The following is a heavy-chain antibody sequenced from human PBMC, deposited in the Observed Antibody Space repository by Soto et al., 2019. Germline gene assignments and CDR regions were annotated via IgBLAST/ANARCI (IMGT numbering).Heavy chain of an antibody. J-gene: IGHJ4*02. D-gene: IGHD5-18*01. CDR3: ARVNTTLVDHFDC. V-gene: IGHV3-53*01. Sequence: GGSLRLSCVVSGFSVSGSSIFWVRPATGKGLEWVSLMHRGGSTDNADSVKGRFTTSRDKSKNTLYLHMNGLRVEDTAVYYCARVNTTLVDHFDCWGQGTLVTVSS. CDR2: MHRGGST. CDR1: GFSVSGSS.